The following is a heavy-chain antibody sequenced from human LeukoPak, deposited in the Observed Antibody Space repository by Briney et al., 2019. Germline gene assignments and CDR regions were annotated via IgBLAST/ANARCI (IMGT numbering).Heavy chain of an antibody. D-gene: IGHD2-15*01. J-gene: IGHJ4*02. CDR3: ARAVYCSGGSCYWFPYYFDY. V-gene: IGHV1-69*05. Sequence: ASVKVSCKASGGTFSSYAISWVRQAPGQGLEWMGGIIPIFGTANYAQKFQGRVTMTTDTSTSTAYMELRSLRSDDTAVYYCARAVYCSGGSCYWFPYYFDYWGQGTLVTVSS. CDR2: IIPIFGTA. CDR1: GGTFSSYA.